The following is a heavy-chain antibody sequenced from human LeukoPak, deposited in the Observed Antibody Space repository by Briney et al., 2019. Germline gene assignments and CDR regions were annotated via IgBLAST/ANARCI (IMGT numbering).Heavy chain of an antibody. J-gene: IGHJ4*02. CDR1: GFTVSSNS. Sequence: GGSLRLSCTVSGFTVSSNSMSWVRKAPGMGLEWVSFIYSDNTHYSDSVKGRFTISRDNSKNTLYLQMNSLRAEDTAVYYCARRAGAYSHPYDYWGQGTPVTVSS. D-gene: IGHD4/OR15-4a*01. CDR3: ARRAGAYSHPYDY. V-gene: IGHV3-53*01. CDR2: IYSDNT.